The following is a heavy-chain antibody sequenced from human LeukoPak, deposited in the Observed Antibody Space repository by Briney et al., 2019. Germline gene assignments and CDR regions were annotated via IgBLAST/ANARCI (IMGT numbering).Heavy chain of an antibody. CDR1: GFTFKSTF. J-gene: IGHJ4*02. CDR2: ISSRGSYI. Sequence: GGSLRLSCAVSGFTFKSTFMNWVRQAAGKGLEWVSSISSRGSYIHYADSVKGRFTVSRDNDNDTLYLHMTGLSAEDSATYYCTRDYGARDDWGQGTLVTVSS. V-gene: IGHV3-21*01. CDR3: TRDYGARDD. D-gene: IGHD4-17*01.